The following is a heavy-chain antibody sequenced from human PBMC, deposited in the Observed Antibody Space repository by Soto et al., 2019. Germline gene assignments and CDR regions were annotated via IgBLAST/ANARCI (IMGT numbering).Heavy chain of an antibody. V-gene: IGHV3-30*18. J-gene: IGHJ6*02. CDR3: AKMGGYDFWSGYYTGRYGMDV. Sequence: QVQLVESGGGVVQPGRSLRLSCAASGFTFSSYGMHWVRQAPGKGLEWVAGISYDGSNKYYADSVKGRFTISRDNSKNTLYLQMNSLRAEDTAVYYCAKMGGYDFWSGYYTGRYGMDVWGQGTTVTVSS. CDR2: ISYDGSNK. CDR1: GFTFSSYG. D-gene: IGHD3-3*01.